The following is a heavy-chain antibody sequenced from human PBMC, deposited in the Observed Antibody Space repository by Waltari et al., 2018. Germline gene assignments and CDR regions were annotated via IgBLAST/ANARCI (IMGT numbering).Heavy chain of an antibody. CDR1: GFTFTSHW. CDR3: AGGPQSGASSAWYGWFDP. V-gene: IGHV3-74*01. Sequence: EVQLVESGGNLVQPGGSLRLSCAASGFTFTSHWLHLVRQAPGKGLVWVSRINSDGSNTRYADSVKGRFTISRDNAKNTLYLEMNSLRAEDTAVYFCAGGPQSGASSAWYGWFDPWGQGTLVTVSS. J-gene: IGHJ5*02. CDR2: INSDGSNT. D-gene: IGHD6-13*01.